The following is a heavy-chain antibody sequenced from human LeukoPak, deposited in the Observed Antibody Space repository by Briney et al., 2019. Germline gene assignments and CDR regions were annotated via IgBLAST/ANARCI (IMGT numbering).Heavy chain of an antibody. CDR2: ISSSSSSYI. CDR3: ARDKIAAAGTDYYYAMDV. V-gene: IGHV3-21*01. CDR1: RFTFSSYS. D-gene: IGHD6-13*01. J-gene: IGHJ6*02. Sequence: GGSLRLSCAASRFTFSSYSMNWVRQAPGKGLEWVSSISSSSSSYIYYADSVKGRFTISRDNAKNSLYLQMNSLRAEDTAVYYCARDKIAAAGTDYYYAMDVWGRGTTVTVSS.